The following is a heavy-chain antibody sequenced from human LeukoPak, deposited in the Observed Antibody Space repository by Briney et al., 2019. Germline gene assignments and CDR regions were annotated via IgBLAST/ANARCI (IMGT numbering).Heavy chain of an antibody. Sequence: MPSETLSLTCAVYGVSFSGYYWSWIRQPPGKGLEWIGEINHSGSTNYHPSLKSRVTITVRTAKNQFSLKLSSVTAPGPAGFYWARAERVATIDYWGQGTLVTVSS. CDR1: GVSFSGYY. CDR2: INHSGST. CDR3: ARAERVATIDY. V-gene: IGHV4-34*01. J-gene: IGHJ4*02. D-gene: IGHD5-12*01.